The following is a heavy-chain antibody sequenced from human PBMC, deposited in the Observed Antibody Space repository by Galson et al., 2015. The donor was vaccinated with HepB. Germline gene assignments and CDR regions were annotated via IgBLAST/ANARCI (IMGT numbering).Heavy chain of an antibody. V-gene: IGHV3-21*01. CDR3: ARDGCSWLWGNSRWNNWFDP. CDR2: ISSSRSYI. J-gene: IGHJ5*02. D-gene: IGHD6-13*01. CDR1: GFTFSSYS. Sequence: SLRLSCAASGFTFSSYSMNWVRQAPGKGLEWVSSISSSRSYIDYADPVKGRFTISRDNAKNSLYLQMNSLRAEDTAVYYCARDGCSWLWGNSRWNNWFDPWGQGTLVTVSS.